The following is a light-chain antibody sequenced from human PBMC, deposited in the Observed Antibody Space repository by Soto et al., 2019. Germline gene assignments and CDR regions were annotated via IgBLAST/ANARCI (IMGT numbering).Light chain of an antibody. CDR3: QRSFGTPLT. CDR2: AAS. J-gene: IGKJ4*01. Sequence: DLQMTQSPSSLSASVGDRVTITCRASQSISSYLHWYQQKPGKAPKLLIYAASSLQSGVPSRFSGSGSGTDFTLTISSLQPEDFATYYCQRSFGTPLTFGGGTKVEIK. CDR1: QSISSY. V-gene: IGKV1-39*01.